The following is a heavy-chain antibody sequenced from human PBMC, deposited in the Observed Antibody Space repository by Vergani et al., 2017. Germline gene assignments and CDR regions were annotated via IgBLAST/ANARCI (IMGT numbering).Heavy chain of an antibody. D-gene: IGHD2-2*01. CDR1: GGSFSGYY. J-gene: IGHJ6*02. CDR3: ARGIVVVPAAGYYYYGMDV. CDR2: INHSGST. Sequence: QVQLQQWGAGLLKPSETLSLTCAVYGGSFSGYYWSWIRQPPGKGLEWIGEINHSGSTNYNPSLKSRVTISVDTSKNQFSLQLNSVTPEDTAVYYCARGIVVVPAAGYYYYGMDVWGQGTTVTVSS. V-gene: IGHV4-34*01.